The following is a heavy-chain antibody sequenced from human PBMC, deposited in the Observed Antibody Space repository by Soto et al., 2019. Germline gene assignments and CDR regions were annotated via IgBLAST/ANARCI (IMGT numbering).Heavy chain of an antibody. CDR3: AKGFGISWQYYLDY. CDR1: GFSFASYA. V-gene: IGHV3-23*01. D-gene: IGHD3-10*01. CDR2: IRGSGGST. Sequence: EVQLLESGGGLVQPGGSLRLSCAASGFSFASYAMNWVRQAPGKGLEWVSGIRGSGGSTYYADSVKGRFTISRDNSKNTLYLQLSSLRVEDTALYFCAKGFGISWQYYLDYWGQGTLVTVSS. J-gene: IGHJ4*02.